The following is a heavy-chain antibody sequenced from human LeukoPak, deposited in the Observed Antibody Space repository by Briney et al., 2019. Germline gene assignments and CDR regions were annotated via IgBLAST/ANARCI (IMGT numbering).Heavy chain of an antibody. CDR3: AGRRPWFDP. Sequence: SETLSLTRTVSGGSISSGGYYWSWIRQHPGKGLEWIGDVYHSGTTNNNSALKSRVTISVDKSKNQFSLEVNSVTAADTAVYYCAGRRPWFDPWGQGVLVTVSS. CDR2: VYHSGTT. CDR1: GGSISSGGYY. J-gene: IGHJ5*02. V-gene: IGHV4-31*03.